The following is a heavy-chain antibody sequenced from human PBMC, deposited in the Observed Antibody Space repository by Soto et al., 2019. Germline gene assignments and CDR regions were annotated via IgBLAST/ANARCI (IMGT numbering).Heavy chain of an antibody. D-gene: IGHD5-18*01. V-gene: IGHV3-21*01. CDR1: GFTFSSYS. CDR3: GRDNPYVDTAMVFDY. CDR2: ISSSSYI. Sequence: GSLRLSCAASGFTFSSYSMNWVRQAPGKGLEWVSSISSSSYIYYADSVKGRFTISRDNAKNSLYLQMNSLRAEDTAVYYCGRDNPYVDTAMVFDYWGQGTLVTVSS. J-gene: IGHJ4*02.